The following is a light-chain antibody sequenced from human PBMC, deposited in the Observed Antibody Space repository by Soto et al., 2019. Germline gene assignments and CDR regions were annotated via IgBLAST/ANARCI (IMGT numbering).Light chain of an antibody. J-gene: IGKJ1*01. Sequence: IQMHKSASTLSASVGDSSPITGRASQSVSDWLAWYQQKPGKAPKLLIYDASRLESAVPSRFSGSGSQTEFTLTISSLHPDEFATYYCHQYNSYPWTVGQGTKVEIK. V-gene: IGKV1-5*01. CDR3: HQYNSYPWT. CDR2: DAS. CDR1: QSVSDW.